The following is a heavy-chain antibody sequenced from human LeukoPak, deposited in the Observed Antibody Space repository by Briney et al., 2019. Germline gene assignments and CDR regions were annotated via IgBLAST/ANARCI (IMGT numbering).Heavy chain of an antibody. CDR3: AKDHYDSSGYYRPGPLQH. CDR1: GFTFSSYA. V-gene: IGHV3-23*01. CDR2: ISGSGGST. D-gene: IGHD3-22*01. J-gene: IGHJ1*01. Sequence: GGSLKLSCAASGFTFSSYAMSWVRQAPGKGLEWVSAISGSGGSTYYADSVKGRFTISRDNSKNTLYPQMNSLRDEDTAVYYCAKDHYDSSGYYRPGPLQHWGQGTLVTVSS.